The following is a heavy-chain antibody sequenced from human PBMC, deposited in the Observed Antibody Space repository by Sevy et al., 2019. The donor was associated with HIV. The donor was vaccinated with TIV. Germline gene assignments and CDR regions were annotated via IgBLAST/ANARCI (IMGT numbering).Heavy chain of an antibody. Sequence: GESLKISCAASGFTFSSYSMNWVRQAPGKGLEWVSYISSSSSTIYYADSVKGRFTISSNNAKNSLFMQMNSLRDEDTAVSYCARGTGSGRYLGYYYYYYMDVWGKGTTVTVSS. CDR3: ARGTGSGRYLGYYYYYYMDV. D-gene: IGHD1-26*01. J-gene: IGHJ6*03. CDR2: ISSSSSTI. CDR1: GFTFSSYS. V-gene: IGHV3-48*02.